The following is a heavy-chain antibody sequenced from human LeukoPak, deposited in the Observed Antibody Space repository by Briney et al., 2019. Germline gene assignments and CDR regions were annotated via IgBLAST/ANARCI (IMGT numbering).Heavy chain of an antibody. CDR3: ARDHCSSTSCCNFDY. CDR1: GYTFSSYD. Sequence: ASVKVSCKASGYTFSSYDINWVRQATGQGLEWMGWMNPNSGNTGYAQKFQGRVTMTRDTSTSTVYMELSSLRSEDTAVYYCARDHCSSTSCCNFDYWGQGTLVTVSS. V-gene: IGHV1-8*01. J-gene: IGHJ4*02. CDR2: MNPNSGNT. D-gene: IGHD2-2*01.